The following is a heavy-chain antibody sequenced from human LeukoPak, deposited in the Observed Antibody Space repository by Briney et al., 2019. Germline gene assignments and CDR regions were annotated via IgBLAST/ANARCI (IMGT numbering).Heavy chain of an antibody. Sequence: SQTLSLTCTVSGGSISSGGYYWSWIRQHPGKDLEWIGYIYYSGSTYYNPSLKSRVTISVDTSKNQFSLKLSSVTAADTAVYYCARVNAPYYYYYMDVWGKGTTVTVSS. J-gene: IGHJ6*03. V-gene: IGHV4-31*03. CDR3: ARVNAPYYYYYMDV. CDR1: GGSISSGGYY. CDR2: IYYSGST.